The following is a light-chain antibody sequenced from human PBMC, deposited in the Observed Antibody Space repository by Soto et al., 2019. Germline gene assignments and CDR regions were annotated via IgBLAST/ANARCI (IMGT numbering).Light chain of an antibody. J-gene: IGLJ1*01. Sequence: QSALTQPASVSGSPGQSITISCTGTRSDVGGYNYVSWYQQHPGKAPKLIIYEVSNRPSGVSNRFSGSKSGNTASLTISGLQAEDEADYYCSSYTSTDTLVVFGSGT. CDR2: EVS. V-gene: IGLV2-14*01. CDR1: RSDVGGYNY. CDR3: SSYTSTDTLVV.